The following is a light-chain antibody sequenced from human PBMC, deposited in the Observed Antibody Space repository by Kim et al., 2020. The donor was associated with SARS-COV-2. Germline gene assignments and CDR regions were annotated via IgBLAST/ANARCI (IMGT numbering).Light chain of an antibody. CDR3: QQYDDLTT. CDR2: DAS. J-gene: IGKJ4*01. CDR1: QDIRNY. Sequence: DIQMTQSPSSLSASVGDRVTITCQASQDIRNYLNWYQQKPGQAPKLLIYDASNLETGVPSRFSGSGSGTDFTFTISSLQPEDIATYYCQQYDDLTTFGGGTKVDIK. V-gene: IGKV1-33*01.